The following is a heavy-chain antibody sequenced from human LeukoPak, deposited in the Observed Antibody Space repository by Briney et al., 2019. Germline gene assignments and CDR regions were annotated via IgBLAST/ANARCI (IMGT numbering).Heavy chain of an antibody. D-gene: IGHD6-19*01. J-gene: IGHJ3*02. V-gene: IGHV3-53*01. Sequence: PGGSLRLSCAASGFTFSSNYMSWVRQAPGKGLEWVSVIYSGGSTYYADSVRGRFTISRDNSKNTLYLQMNSLRAEDTAVYYCARAVAGLNAFDIWGQGTMVTVSS. CDR3: ARAVAGLNAFDI. CDR1: GFTFSSNY. CDR2: IYSGGST.